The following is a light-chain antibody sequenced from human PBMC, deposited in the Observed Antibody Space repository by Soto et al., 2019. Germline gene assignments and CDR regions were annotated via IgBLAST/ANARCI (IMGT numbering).Light chain of an antibody. CDR3: QPYNNWPLT. CDR2: DTS. J-gene: IGKJ4*01. Sequence: EVVMTHAPSTLSWSPGEGGALSCRANQGIGDTLAWYQHKPGQTPRLLIYDTSTRATGVPARFSGSRSGPEFTLTINSLQSEDFAIYYCQPYNNWPLTFGGGTKVDIK. CDR1: QGIGDT. V-gene: IGKV3-15*01.